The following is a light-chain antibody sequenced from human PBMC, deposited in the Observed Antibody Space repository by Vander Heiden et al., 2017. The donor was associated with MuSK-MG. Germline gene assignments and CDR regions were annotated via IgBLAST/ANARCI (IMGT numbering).Light chain of an antibody. Sequence: DIQMTQSPSSLSASVGDSVTITCQASQDISNYLNWYQQKPGKAPKLLIYDASNLETGVPSRFSGSGSETDFTFTISSLQPEDIATYYCQQDDKLRYTFGQGTKLEIK. CDR3: QQDDKLRYT. J-gene: IGKJ2*01. CDR1: QDISNY. V-gene: IGKV1-33*01. CDR2: DAS.